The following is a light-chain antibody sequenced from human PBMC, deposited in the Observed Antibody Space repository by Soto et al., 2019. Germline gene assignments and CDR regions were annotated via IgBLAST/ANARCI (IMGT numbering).Light chain of an antibody. J-gene: IGKJ1*01. Sequence: EIVMTQSPATLSVSPGERATLSCRASQSVSTNLAWYQQKPGQAPRLLIYAASVRATGIPARFSGSGSGTEFTLTISSLQSEDFATYYCQQYNSYSWTFGQGTKVEIK. CDR3: QQYNSYSWT. V-gene: IGKV3-15*01. CDR2: AAS. CDR1: QSVSTN.